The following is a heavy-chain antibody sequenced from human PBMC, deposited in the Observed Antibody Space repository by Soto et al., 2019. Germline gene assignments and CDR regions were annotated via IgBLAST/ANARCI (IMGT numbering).Heavy chain of an antibody. D-gene: IGHD3-3*01. J-gene: IGHJ4*02. Sequence: EVQLLESGGGLVQPGGSLRLSCAASGFTFSSYAMSWVRQAPGKGLEWVSAISGSGGSKYYADSVKGRFTISRDNSKNTLYLQMNSLRAEDTAVYYCAKGAYDFWSGYSYYFDYWGQGTLVTVSS. CDR3: AKGAYDFWSGYSYYFDY. CDR2: ISGSGGSK. CDR1: GFTFSSYA. V-gene: IGHV3-23*01.